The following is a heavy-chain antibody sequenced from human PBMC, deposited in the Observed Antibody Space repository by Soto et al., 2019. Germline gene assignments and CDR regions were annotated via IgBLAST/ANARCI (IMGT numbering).Heavy chain of an antibody. CDR3: ARDPRGGHILTGFRPPLDV. CDR1: GGSFSGYY. D-gene: IGHD3-9*01. J-gene: IGHJ6*04. V-gene: IGHV4-34*01. Sequence: SETLSLTCAVYGGSFSGYYWSWIRQPPGKGLEWIGEINHSGSTNYNPSLKSRVTISVDTSKNQFSLKLSSVTAADTAVYYCARDPRGGHILTGFRPPLDVWGKGTTVTVSS. CDR2: INHSGST.